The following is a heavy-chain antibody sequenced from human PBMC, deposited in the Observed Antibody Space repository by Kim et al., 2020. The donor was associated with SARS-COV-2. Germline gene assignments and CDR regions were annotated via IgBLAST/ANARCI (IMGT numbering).Heavy chain of an antibody. Sequence: SETLSLTCTVSGGSISGYYWSWIRQPPGKGLEYIGHFYYSGSSSQNPSLKSRVTISLDTSKNVLSLKLTSVTAADTAVYYCARDPNYSDRGYSGFDLLGQGTLVTVSS. CDR3: ARDPNYSDRGYSGFDL. CDR1: GGSISGYY. J-gene: IGHJ5*02. D-gene: IGHD3-22*01. V-gene: IGHV4-59*12. CDR2: FYYSGSS.